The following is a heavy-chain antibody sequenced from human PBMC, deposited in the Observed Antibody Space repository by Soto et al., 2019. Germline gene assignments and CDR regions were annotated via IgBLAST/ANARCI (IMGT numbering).Heavy chain of an antibody. CDR3: ARGRTGTTSYFDY. CDR2: INPNSGGT. D-gene: IGHD1-1*01. CDR1: GYTFTGCY. J-gene: IGHJ4*02. Sequence: ASVKVSCKASGYTFTGCYLHWVRQAPGQGLEWMGWINPNSGGTNYAQKFQGRVTMTRDTSISTAYMELSRLRSDDTAVYYCARGRTGTTSYFDYWGQGNLVTVSS. V-gene: IGHV1-2*02.